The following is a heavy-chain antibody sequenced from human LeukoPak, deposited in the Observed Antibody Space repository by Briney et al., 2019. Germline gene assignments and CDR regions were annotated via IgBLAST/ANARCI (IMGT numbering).Heavy chain of an antibody. V-gene: IGHV4-59*01. CDR3: ARGPAMADTAYYFDY. D-gene: IGHD6-19*01. CDR2: IYYSGNT. J-gene: IGHJ4*02. CDR1: GGSINDNY. Sequence: SETLSLTCNVSGGSINDNYWSWIRQPPGKGLEWIGYIYYSGNTNYNPSLKSRVSISLDTSKNQFSLTLSSVTAADTAVYYCARGPAMADTAYYFDYWGQGTLVTVSS.